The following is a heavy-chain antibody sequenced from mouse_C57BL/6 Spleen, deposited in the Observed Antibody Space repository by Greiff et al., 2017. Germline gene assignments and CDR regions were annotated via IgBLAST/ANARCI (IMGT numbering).Heavy chain of an antibody. CDR3: ARRDTGTGNAMDY. CDR1: GFTFSDYG. Sequence: VQLQQSGGGLVQPGGSLKLSCAASGFTFSDYGMAWVRQAPRKGPEWVAFISNLAYSIYYADTVTGRFTISRENAKNTLYLEMSRLRSEDTAMYYCARRDTGTGNAMDYWGQGTSVTVSS. J-gene: IGHJ4*01. V-gene: IGHV5-15*01. CDR2: ISNLAYSI. D-gene: IGHD4-1*01.